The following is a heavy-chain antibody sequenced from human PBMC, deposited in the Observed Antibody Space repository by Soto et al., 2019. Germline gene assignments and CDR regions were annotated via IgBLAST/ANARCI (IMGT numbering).Heavy chain of an antibody. Sequence: QVQLQESGPGLVKTSETLSLTCPVSGGSIRKYYSSWLRQPPGKGLEWIGLISYNRNTKNNPSLKGRVTISLDTSKNYFSLRLRSLTAADTALYYCARHFDSGTWPLDYWGQGILVTVSS. CDR1: GGSIRKYY. D-gene: IGHD3-10*01. CDR2: ISYNRNT. J-gene: IGHJ4*02. V-gene: IGHV4-59*01. CDR3: ARHFDSGTWPLDY.